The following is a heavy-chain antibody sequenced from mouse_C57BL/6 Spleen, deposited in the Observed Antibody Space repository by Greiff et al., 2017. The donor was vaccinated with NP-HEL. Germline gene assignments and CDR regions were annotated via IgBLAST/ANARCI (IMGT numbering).Heavy chain of an antibody. CDR2: INPGSGGT. CDR3: ARRGNWGGGYYAMDY. D-gene: IGHD4-1*01. Sequence: VQLQQSGAELVRPGTSVKVSCKASGYAFTNYLIEWVKQRPGQGLEWIGVINPGSGGTNYNEKFKGKATLTADKSSSTAYMQLSSLTSEDSAVYFWARRGNWGGGYYAMDYWGQGTSVTVSS. J-gene: IGHJ4*01. V-gene: IGHV1-54*01. CDR1: GYAFTNYL.